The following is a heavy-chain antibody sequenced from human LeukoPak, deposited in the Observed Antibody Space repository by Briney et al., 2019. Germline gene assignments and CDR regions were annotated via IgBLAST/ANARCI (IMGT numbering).Heavy chain of an antibody. CDR3: ARVGYSSGWSWSYFDY. CDR2: INPSGGST. CDR1: GYTFTGYY. V-gene: IGHV1-46*01. J-gene: IGHJ4*02. D-gene: IGHD6-19*01. Sequence: ASVKVSCKASGYTFTGYYMHWVRQAPGQGLEWMGIINPSGGSTSYAQKFQGRVTMTRDTSTSTVYMELSSLRSEDTAAYYCARVGYSSGWSWSYFDYWGQGTLVTVSS.